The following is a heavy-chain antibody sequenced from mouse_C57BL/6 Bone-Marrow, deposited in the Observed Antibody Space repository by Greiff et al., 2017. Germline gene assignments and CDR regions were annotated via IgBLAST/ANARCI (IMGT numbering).Heavy chain of an antibody. J-gene: IGHJ2*01. Sequence: VQLQQPGAELVKPGASVKMSCKASGYTFTSYWITWVKQRPGQGLEWIGDIYPGSGSTNYNEKFKSKAPLTVDTSSSTAYMQLSSLTSEDSAVYYCARDYYGSSYLYYFDYWGQGTTLTVSS. V-gene: IGHV1-55*01. CDR3: ARDYYGSSYLYYFDY. CDR1: GYTFTSYW. CDR2: IYPGSGST. D-gene: IGHD1-1*01.